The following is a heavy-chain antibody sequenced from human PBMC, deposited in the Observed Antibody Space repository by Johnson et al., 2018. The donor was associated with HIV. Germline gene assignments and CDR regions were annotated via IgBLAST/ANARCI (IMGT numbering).Heavy chain of an antibody. CDR3: AKDRGDYGGNRDAFDI. V-gene: IGHV3-30*18. D-gene: IGHD4-23*01. CDR2: ISYDGGNK. CDR1: GLTFRSYS. J-gene: IGHJ3*02. Sequence: QMQLVESGGGVVQPGRSLRLSCAASGLTFRSYSMHWVRQAPGKGLEWVAVISYDGGNKYYEDSVRGRFTISRDNSKNTLYLQMNSLVAEDTAVYYCAKDRGDYGGNRDAFDIWGQGTMVTVSS.